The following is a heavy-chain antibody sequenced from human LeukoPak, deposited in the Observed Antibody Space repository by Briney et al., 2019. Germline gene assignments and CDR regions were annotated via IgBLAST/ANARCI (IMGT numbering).Heavy chain of an antibody. J-gene: IGHJ4*02. Sequence: PSETLSLTCTVSGGSISSYYWSWIRQPPGKGLEWIGYIHYSGSTNYNPSLKSRVTISVDTSKNQFSLKLSSVTAADTAVYYCARDRGTWNDDGFDYWGQGTLVTVSS. CDR3: ARDRGTWNDDGFDY. D-gene: IGHD1-1*01. CDR2: IHYSGST. V-gene: IGHV4-59*12. CDR1: GGSISSYY.